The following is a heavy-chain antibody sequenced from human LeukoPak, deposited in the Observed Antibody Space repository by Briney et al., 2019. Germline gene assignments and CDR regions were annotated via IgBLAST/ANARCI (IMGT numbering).Heavy chain of an antibody. V-gene: IGHV3-64*02. Sequence: GGSLRLSCAASEFTFSSYAMHWVRQTPGRGLEHVSAISSNGGSTYYADSVRGRFTISRDNSKKTLYLQMASLRAEDMAVYYCASGKGSGWFWGDGFDIXGXXTMVTVSS. CDR1: EFTFSSYA. J-gene: IGHJ3*02. CDR3: ASGKGSGWFWGDGFDI. D-gene: IGHD6-19*01. CDR2: ISSNGGST.